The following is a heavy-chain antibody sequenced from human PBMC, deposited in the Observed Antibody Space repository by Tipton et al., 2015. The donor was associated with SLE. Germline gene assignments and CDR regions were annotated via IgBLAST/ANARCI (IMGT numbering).Heavy chain of an antibody. Sequence: QLVQSGPEVKKPGASVKVSCRASGYTFTTYDINWVRQAPGQGLEWMGRINPNSGGTNYAQKFQGRVTMTRDTSISTAYMELSRLRSDDTAVYYCARRYSGSYYYYYYGMDVWGQGTTVTVSS. D-gene: IGHD1-26*01. CDR2: INPNSGGT. V-gene: IGHV1-2*06. CDR1: GYTFTTYD. CDR3: ARRYSGSYYYYYYGMDV. J-gene: IGHJ6*02.